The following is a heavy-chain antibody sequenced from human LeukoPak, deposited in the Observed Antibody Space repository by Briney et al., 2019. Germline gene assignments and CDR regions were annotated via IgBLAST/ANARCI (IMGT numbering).Heavy chain of an antibody. Sequence: ASVKVSCKASGYTFTGYYMHWVRQAPGQGLEWMGWINPNSGGTNYAQKFQGRVTMTRDTSISTAYMELSRLRSDDTAVYYCARPNRIAAARGAFDIWGQGTMVIVSS. CDR2: INPNSGGT. V-gene: IGHV1-2*02. CDR1: GYTFTGYY. D-gene: IGHD6-13*01. J-gene: IGHJ3*02. CDR3: ARPNRIAAARGAFDI.